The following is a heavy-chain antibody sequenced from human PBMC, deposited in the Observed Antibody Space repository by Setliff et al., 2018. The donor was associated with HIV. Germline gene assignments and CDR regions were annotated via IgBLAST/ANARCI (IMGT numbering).Heavy chain of an antibody. CDR3: ARCSWIPNWFDP. CDR1: GGSIANNKYY. D-gene: IGHD2-2*03. V-gene: IGHV4-39*01. J-gene: IGHJ5*02. CDR2: IFYTGTT. Sequence: PSETLSLTCTVSGGSIANNKYYWGWIRQSSGKGLEWIGSIFYTGTTYYNPSLQSRVTISVDTSKNQFSLKLSSVTAADTAVYYCARCSWIPNWFDPWGQGTLVTVSS.